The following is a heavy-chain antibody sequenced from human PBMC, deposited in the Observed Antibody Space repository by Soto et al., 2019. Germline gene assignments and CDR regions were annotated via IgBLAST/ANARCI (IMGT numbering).Heavy chain of an antibody. CDR3: AHSPSRYYYDTSGYPYDTFDI. V-gene: IGHV2-5*02. Sequence: QITLKESGPTLVKPTQTLTLTCTFSGFSLSTSGEGVGWIRQPPGKTLEWLALIYWDDDKRYSPSLKSRLTNTKDTSKNQVVLTITNMDPVDTGTYYCAHSPSRYYYDTSGYPYDTFDIWGQGTMVTVSS. J-gene: IGHJ3*02. CDR1: GFSLSTSGEG. CDR2: IYWDDDK. D-gene: IGHD3-22*01.